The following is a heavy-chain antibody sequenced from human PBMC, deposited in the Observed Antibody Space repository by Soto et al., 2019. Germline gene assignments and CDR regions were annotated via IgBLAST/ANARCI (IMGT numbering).Heavy chain of an antibody. CDR3: ESRWGAAFDY. CDR1: GGSIISYY. CDR2: IYYSGST. Sequence: PSETLSLTCTVSGGSIISYYWSWILQPPGKGLEWIGYIYYSGSTNYNPSLKSRVTISVDTSNNQFSLKLSSVTAADTAVYYCESRWGAAFDYWGQGTLVTVSS. V-gene: IGHV4-59*08. J-gene: IGHJ4*02. D-gene: IGHD1-26*01.